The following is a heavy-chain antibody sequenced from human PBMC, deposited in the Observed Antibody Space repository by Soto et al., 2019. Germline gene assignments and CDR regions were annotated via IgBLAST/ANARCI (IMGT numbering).Heavy chain of an antibody. Sequence: QVQLQESGPGLVKPSQTLSLTCTVSGGSISSGGYYWSWIRQHPGKGLEWIGYIYYSGSTYYNPSLKSRVTISVDTSKNQFSLKLSSVTAADTAVYYWARDVVAGTTGSYYYYGMDVWGQGTTVTVSS. D-gene: IGHD1-7*01. CDR2: IYYSGST. J-gene: IGHJ6*02. CDR1: GGSISSGGYY. V-gene: IGHV4-31*03. CDR3: ARDVVAGTTGSYYYYGMDV.